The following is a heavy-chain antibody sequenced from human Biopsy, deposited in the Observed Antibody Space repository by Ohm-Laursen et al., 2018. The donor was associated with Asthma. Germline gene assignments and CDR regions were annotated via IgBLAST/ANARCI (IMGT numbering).Heavy chain of an antibody. Sequence: GTLSLTCAASGFTFSNYAMSWVRQAPGKGLAWVSVIYSGGTSHTADSVRGRFTISRDYSKNTLYLQMHSLRAEDTAVYYCARGDSSNWSHYYFDYWGQGTLVTASS. V-gene: IGHV3-23*03. CDR1: GFTFSNYA. CDR3: ARGDSSNWSHYYFDY. CDR2: IYSGGTS. D-gene: IGHD3-22*01. J-gene: IGHJ4*02.